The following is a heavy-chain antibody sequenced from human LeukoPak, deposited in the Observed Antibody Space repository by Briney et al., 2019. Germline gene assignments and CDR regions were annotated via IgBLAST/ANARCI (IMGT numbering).Heavy chain of an antibody. Sequence: PPGGSLRLSCAASGFTLSDYYMGWVRQAPGKGLEYVSAISSNGGSTYYADSVKGRFTISRDNSKNTLYLQMSSLRAEDTAVYYCVKDDRPGYSYGYNWFDPWGQGTLVTVSS. CDR3: VKDDRPGYSYGYNWFDP. J-gene: IGHJ5*02. CDR1: GFTLSDYY. CDR2: ISSNGGST. D-gene: IGHD5-18*01. V-gene: IGHV3-64D*09.